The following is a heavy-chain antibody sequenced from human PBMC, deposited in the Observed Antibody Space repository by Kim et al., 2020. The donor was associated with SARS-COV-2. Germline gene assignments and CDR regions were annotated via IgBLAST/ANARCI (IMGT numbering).Heavy chain of an antibody. J-gene: IGHJ6*02. CDR2: IIPIFGTP. CDR3: ASGDPRPTMIDYYYGMDV. CDR1: GGTFSSYA. D-gene: IGHD3-22*01. Sequence: SVKVSCKASGGTFSSYAISWVRQAPGQGLEWMGGIIPIFGTPNYAQKFQGRVTITADESTSTAYMELSSLRSEDTAVYYCASGDPRPTMIDYYYGMDVWGQGTTVTVSS. V-gene: IGHV1-69*13.